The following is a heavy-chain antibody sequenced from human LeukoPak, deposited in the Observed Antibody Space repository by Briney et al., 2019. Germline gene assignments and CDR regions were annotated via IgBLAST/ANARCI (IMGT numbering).Heavy chain of an antibody. V-gene: IGHV3-21*01. CDR1: GFTFSSYN. J-gene: IGHJ4*02. CDR3: AREAVAGLWYFDY. Sequence: GGSLRLSCAASGFTFSSYNMNWVRQAPGKGLEWVSSTTSSSSYIYYADSVKGRFTISRDNAKNSLYLQMNSLRAEDTAVYYCAREAVAGLWYFDYWGQGTLVTVSS. D-gene: IGHD6-19*01. CDR2: TTSSSSYI.